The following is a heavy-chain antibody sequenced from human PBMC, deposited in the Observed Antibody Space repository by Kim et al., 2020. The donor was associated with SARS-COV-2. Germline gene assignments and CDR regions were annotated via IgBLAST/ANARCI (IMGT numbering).Heavy chain of an antibody. D-gene: IGHD6-19*01. CDR2: DK. J-gene: IGHJ5*02. CDR3: AHSSSGWFDP. V-gene: IGHV2-5*01. Sequence: DKRYSPSLKSRLTITKDTSKNQVVLTMTNMDPVDTATYYCAHSSSGWFDPWGQGTLVTVSS.